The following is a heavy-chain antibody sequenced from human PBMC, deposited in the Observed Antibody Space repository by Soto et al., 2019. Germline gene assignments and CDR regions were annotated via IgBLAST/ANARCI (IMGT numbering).Heavy chain of an antibody. CDR1: GFTFSSCG. CDR2: ISHDGSNK. D-gene: IGHD4-17*01. Sequence: PGGSLRLSCAASGFTFSSCGMHWVRQAPGKGLEWVAVISHDGSNKYYADSVKGRFTISRDNSKNTLYLQMNSLRAEDTAVYYCAKVIGTVTTPFDYWGQGTLVTVSS. J-gene: IGHJ4*02. V-gene: IGHV3-30*18. CDR3: AKVIGTVTTPFDY.